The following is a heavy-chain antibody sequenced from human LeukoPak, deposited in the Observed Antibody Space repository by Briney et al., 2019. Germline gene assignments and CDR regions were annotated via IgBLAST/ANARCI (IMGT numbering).Heavy chain of an antibody. V-gene: IGHV3-53*04. J-gene: IGHJ4*02. D-gene: IGHD3-3*01. CDR1: GFTVSSNY. CDR2: IYSGGST. CDR3: ARGSEWRVVEAPRPVSLRTYYFDY. Sequence: QPGGSLRLSCAASGFTVSSNYMSWVRQAPGKGLEWVSVIYSGGSTYYADSVKGRFTISRHNSKNTLYLQMNSLRAEDTAVYYCARGSEWRVVEAPRPVSLRTYYFDYWGQGTLVTVSS.